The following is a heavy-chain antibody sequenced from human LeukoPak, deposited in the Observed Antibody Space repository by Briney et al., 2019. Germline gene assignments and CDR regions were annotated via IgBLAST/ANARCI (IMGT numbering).Heavy chain of an antibody. J-gene: IGHJ4*02. CDR1: GFSFGNYG. V-gene: IGHV3-23*01. CDR2: ISSSGTS. Sequence: GGSLILSCAASGFSFGNYGMNWVRQAPGKGLEWVSVISSSGTSYYADSVKGRFTISRDNSKNTLYLQMNSLRAEDTAVYYCARELADSTSFDYWGQGTLVTVSS. D-gene: IGHD3-22*01. CDR3: ARELADSTSFDY.